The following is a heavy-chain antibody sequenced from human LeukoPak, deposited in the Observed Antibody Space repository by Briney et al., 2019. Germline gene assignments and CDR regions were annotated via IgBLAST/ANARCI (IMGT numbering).Heavy chain of an antibody. V-gene: IGHV1-2*06. CDR2: INPNSGGT. D-gene: IGHD3-22*01. J-gene: IGHJ4*02. CDR1: GYTFSGYN. Sequence: ASVKVSCKASGYTFSGYNIHWVRQAPGQGLEWMGRINPNSGGTNYAQKFQGRVTMTRDTSISTAYMELSRLRSDETAVYYCARDGPYYYDSSGGFDYWGQGTLVTVSS. CDR3: ARDGPYYYDSSGGFDY.